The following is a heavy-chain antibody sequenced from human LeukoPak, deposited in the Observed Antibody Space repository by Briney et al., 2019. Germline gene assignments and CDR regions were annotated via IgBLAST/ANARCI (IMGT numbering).Heavy chain of an antibody. CDR2: IWYDGSNK. D-gene: IGHD1-26*01. CDR1: GFTFSSYG. Sequence: PGRSLRLSCAASGFTFSSYGMHWVRQAPGKRLEWVAVIWYDGSNKYYADSVKGRFTISRDNSKNTLYLQMNSLRAEDTAVYYCARAQELLKGELDYWGQGTLVTVSS. CDR3: ARAQELLKGELDY. V-gene: IGHV3-33*08. J-gene: IGHJ4*02.